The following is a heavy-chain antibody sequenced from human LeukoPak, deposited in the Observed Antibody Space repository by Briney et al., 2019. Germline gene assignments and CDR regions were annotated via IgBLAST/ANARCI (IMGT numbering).Heavy chain of an antibody. J-gene: IGHJ4*02. V-gene: IGHV3-48*01. D-gene: IGHD1-1*01. Sequence: PGGSLRLSCAASGFTFSSYSMNWVRQAPGKGLEWVSYISSSSSTIYYADSVKGRFTISRDNAKNSLYLQMNSLRAEDTAVYYCARGTTPGDYWGQGTLVTVSS. CDR1: GFTFSSYS. CDR2: ISSSSSTI. CDR3: ARGTTPGDY.